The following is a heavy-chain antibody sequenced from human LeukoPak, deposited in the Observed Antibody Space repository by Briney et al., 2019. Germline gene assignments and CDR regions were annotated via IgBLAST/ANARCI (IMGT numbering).Heavy chain of an antibody. V-gene: IGHV4-38-2*01. Sequence: PSETLSLTCAVSGYSISTAYYWGWIRPPPGKGLEWIGSIYRTGNTHYNPSLTDRVTLSVDTSKNQFSLNLKSMTAADTAVYYCASRVITNPWWGRGTLVTVSS. D-gene: IGHD1-1*01. CDR2: IYRTGNT. J-gene: IGHJ4*02. CDR1: GYSISTAYY. CDR3: ASRVITNPW.